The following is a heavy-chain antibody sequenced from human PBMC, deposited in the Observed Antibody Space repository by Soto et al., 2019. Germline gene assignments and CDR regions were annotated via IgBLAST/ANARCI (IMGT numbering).Heavy chain of an antibody. Sequence: QVQLVESGGGVVQPGRSLRLSCAASGFTFSSYAMLWVRQAPGKRLEWVAVISYDGSNKYYADSVKGRFTISRDNSRNTLYLQMNSLRAEDTAVYYCARPYSSSRRYYYYGMDVWGRGTTVTVSS. CDR3: ARPYSSSRRYYYYGMDV. CDR1: GFTFSSYA. J-gene: IGHJ6*02. CDR2: ISYDGSNK. V-gene: IGHV3-30-3*01. D-gene: IGHD6-6*01.